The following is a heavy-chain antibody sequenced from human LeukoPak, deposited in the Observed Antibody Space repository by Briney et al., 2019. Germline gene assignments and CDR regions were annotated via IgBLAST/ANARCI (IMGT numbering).Heavy chain of an antibody. D-gene: IGHD3-9*01. CDR1: GGSINSSSSSYY. V-gene: IGHV4-39*01. CDR3: ARIVVEGHYDILTKDFDI. J-gene: IGHJ3*02. Sequence: PSETLSLTCTVSGGSINSSSSSYYWGWVRQPPGKGLEWIGSIYYSGSTYYNPSLKSRVTISVDTSKNQFSLKLSSVTAADTAVYYCARIVVEGHYDILTKDFDIWGQGTMVTVSS. CDR2: IYYSGST.